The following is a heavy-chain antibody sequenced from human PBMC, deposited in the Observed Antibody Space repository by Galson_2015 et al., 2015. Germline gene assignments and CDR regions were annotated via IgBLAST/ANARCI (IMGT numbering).Heavy chain of an antibody. CDR2: IYWADDK. CDR3: AHTKPIRGPQKFCFDY. D-gene: IGHD3-10*01. V-gene: IGHV2-5*02. Sequence: ALIYWADDKRYSPSLKSRLTITKDTSKNQVVLTMTNMDPVDTATYYCAHTKPIRGPQKFCFDYWGQGTLVTVSS. J-gene: IGHJ4*02.